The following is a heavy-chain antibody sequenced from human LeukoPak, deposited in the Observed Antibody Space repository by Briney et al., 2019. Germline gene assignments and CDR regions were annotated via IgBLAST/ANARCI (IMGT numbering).Heavy chain of an antibody. CDR1: GFTFSSYS. D-gene: IGHD3-3*01. J-gene: IGHJ6*02. V-gene: IGHV3-48*01. CDR3: AREEATYYDFWSGNQLYYGMDV. CDR2: ISSSSSSTI. Sequence: GGSLRLSCAASGFTFSSYSMNWVRQAPGKGLEWVSYISSSSSSTIYYADSVKGRFTISRDNAKNSLYLQMNSLRAEDTAVYYCAREEATYYDFWSGNQLYYGMDVWGQGTTVTVSS.